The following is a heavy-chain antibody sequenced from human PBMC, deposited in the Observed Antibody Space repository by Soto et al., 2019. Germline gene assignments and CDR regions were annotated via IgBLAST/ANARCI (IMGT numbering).Heavy chain of an antibody. CDR1: GYTFSSYA. Sequence: QVQLVQSGAEVKKPGASVKVSCKASGYTFSSYAISWVRQAPGQGLEWMGGIIPIFGTANYAQKFQGRVTITADESTSTAYMELSSLRSEDTAVYYCAYRGGDCYTCAFDIWGQGTMVTVSS. CDR2: IIPIFGTA. D-gene: IGHD2-21*02. J-gene: IGHJ3*02. V-gene: IGHV1-69*01. CDR3: AYRGGDCYTCAFDI.